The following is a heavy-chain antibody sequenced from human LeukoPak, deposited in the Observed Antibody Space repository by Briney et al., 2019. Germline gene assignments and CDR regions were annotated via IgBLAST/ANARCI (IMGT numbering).Heavy chain of an antibody. D-gene: IGHD2-2*01. Sequence: GGSLRLSCAASGFTFSSYSMNWVRQAPGKGLEWVSSISSSSSYIYYADSVKGRFTISRDNAKNSLYLQMNSLRAEDTAVYYCARDRTDYCSGTSCYWFDPWGQGTLVTVSS. CDR1: GFTFSSYS. CDR3: ARDRTDYCSGTSCYWFDP. V-gene: IGHV3-21*01. CDR2: ISSSSSYI. J-gene: IGHJ5*02.